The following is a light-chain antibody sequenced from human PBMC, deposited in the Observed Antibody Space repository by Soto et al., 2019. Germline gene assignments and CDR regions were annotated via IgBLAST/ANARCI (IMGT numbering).Light chain of an antibody. CDR1: SSDVGGYNY. CDR2: DVT. CDR3: SSYVGSNNFV. V-gene: IGLV2-8*01. Sequence: QSALTQPPSASXXPGQSVTISCTGTSSDVGGYNYVSWYQQHPGKAPKLMIFDVTKRPSGVPDRFSGSKSGNTASLTVSGLQAEDEADYYCSSYVGSNNFVFGGGTKLTVL. J-gene: IGLJ2*01.